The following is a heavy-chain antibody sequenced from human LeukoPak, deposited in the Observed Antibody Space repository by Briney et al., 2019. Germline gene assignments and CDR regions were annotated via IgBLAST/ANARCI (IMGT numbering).Heavy chain of an antibody. V-gene: IGHV3-21*04. D-gene: IGHD5-18*01. J-gene: IGHJ4*02. Sequence: PGGSLRLSCAASGFTFSSYSMNWVRQAPGKGLEWVSSISSTSSYLDYADSVKGRFTISRDNAKNSLYLQMNSLRAEDTAVYYCARRGYDYGSPFDYWGQGTLVTVSS. CDR3: ARRGYDYGSPFDY. CDR2: ISSTSSYL. CDR1: GFTFSSYS.